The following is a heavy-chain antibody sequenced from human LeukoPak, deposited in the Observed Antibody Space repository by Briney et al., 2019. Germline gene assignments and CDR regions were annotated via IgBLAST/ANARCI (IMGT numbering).Heavy chain of an antibody. CDR3: AREVVSTPSYFDS. J-gene: IGHJ4*02. D-gene: IGHD2-15*01. V-gene: IGHV3-53*01. CDR1: GFTVSSSY. CDR2: FYRGDST. Sequence: GGSLRLSCAASGFTVSSSYMYWVRQAPGKGLEWVSFFYRGDSTYYAESVRGRFTISRDNSKNTLYLLMDSLIPEDTAVYYCAREVVSTPSYFDSWGQGTLVTVSS.